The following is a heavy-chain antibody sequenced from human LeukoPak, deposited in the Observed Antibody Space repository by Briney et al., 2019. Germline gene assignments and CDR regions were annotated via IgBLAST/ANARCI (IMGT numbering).Heavy chain of an antibody. Sequence: SETLSLTCTVSGGSISSHYWSWIRQPPGKGLEWIGYIYYSGSTNYNPSLKSRVTISVDTSKNQFSLKLSSVTAADTAVYYCARGYCSSTSCYPDFDYWGQGTLVTVSS. V-gene: IGHV4-59*11. CDR2: IYYSGST. CDR3: ARGYCSSTSCYPDFDY. J-gene: IGHJ4*02. D-gene: IGHD2-2*01. CDR1: GGSISSHY.